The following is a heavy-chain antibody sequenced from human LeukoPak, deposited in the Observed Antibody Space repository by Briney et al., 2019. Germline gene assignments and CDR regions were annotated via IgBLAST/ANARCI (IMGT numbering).Heavy chain of an antibody. J-gene: IGHJ5*02. Sequence: GGSLRLSCAASGFTFSTYAMSWVRQAPGKGLEWVSAISGTGNSPYYGDSVKGRFTISRDNSKNTLYLQMNNLRAEDTAVYYCVRVGSSNWYAWGQGTLVTVSS. D-gene: IGHD6-13*01. V-gene: IGHV3-23*01. CDR1: GFTFSTYA. CDR3: VRVGSSNWYA. CDR2: ISGTGNSP.